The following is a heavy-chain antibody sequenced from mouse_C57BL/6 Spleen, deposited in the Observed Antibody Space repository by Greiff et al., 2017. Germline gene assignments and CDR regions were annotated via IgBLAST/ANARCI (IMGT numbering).Heavy chain of an antibody. J-gene: IGHJ4*01. CDR3: ARNPRITTVVAYYYAMDY. V-gene: IGHV2-2*01. D-gene: IGHD1-1*01. CDR2: LWSGGST. Sequence: QVQLKESGPGLVQPSQSLSITCTVSGFSLTSYGVHWVRQSPGKGLEWLGVLWSGGSTDYNAAFISRLSISKDNSKSQVFFKMNSLQADDTAIYYCARNPRITTVVAYYYAMDYWGQGTSVTVSS. CDR1: GFSLTSYG.